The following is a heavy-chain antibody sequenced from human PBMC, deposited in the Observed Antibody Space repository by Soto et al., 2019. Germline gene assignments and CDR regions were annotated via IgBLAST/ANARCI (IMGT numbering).Heavy chain of an antibody. J-gene: IGHJ4*02. CDR2: IYYNDDR. CDR1: GFSFTTAGVA. Sequence: SGPTLVNPTQTLTLTCTFSGFSFTTAGVAVGWIRQTPGGALEWLTLIYYNDDRRFSPSLKTRLTITGDTSKNQVVLSLTNEDPGDTATYFCAHSDGGYEIIYFDFWGQGIPVTVSS. D-gene: IGHD5-12*01. V-gene: IGHV2-5*01. CDR3: AHSDGGYEIIYFDF.